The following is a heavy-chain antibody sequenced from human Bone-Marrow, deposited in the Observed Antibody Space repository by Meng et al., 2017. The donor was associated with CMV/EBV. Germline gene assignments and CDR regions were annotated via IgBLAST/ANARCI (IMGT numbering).Heavy chain of an antibody. CDR2: ISSSSSTI. Sequence: GESLKISCAASGFTFSSYSMNWVRQAPGKGLEWVSYISSSSSTIYYADSVKGRFTISRDNSKNTLYLQMNSLRAEDTAVYYCARDSSLPGIAAAGTLDYWGQGTLVTVSS. CDR3: ARDSSLPGIAAAGTLDY. J-gene: IGHJ4*02. V-gene: IGHV3-48*01. CDR1: GFTFSSYS. D-gene: IGHD6-13*01.